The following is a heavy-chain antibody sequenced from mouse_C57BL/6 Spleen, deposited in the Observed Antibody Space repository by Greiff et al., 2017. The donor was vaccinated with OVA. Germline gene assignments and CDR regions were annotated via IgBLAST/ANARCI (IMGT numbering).Heavy chain of an antibody. CDR3: ASLLLRSYAMDY. CDR2: ISSGGSYT. D-gene: IGHD1-1*01. J-gene: IGHJ4*01. Sequence: EVQGVESGGDLVKPGGSLKLSCAASGFTFSSYGMSWVRQTPDKRLEWVATISSGGSYTYYPDSVKGRFTISRDNAKKTLYLQMSSLKSEDTAMYYCASLLLRSYAMDYWGQGTSVTVSS. V-gene: IGHV5-6*01. CDR1: GFTFSSYG.